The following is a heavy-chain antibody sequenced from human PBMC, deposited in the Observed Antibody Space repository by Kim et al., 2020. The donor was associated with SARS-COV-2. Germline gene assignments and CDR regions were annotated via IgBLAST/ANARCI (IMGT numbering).Heavy chain of an antibody. V-gene: IGHV5-51*01. J-gene: IGHJ3*01. Sequence: RYSPSFQGQVTTSADKSISTAYLQWSSLKASDTAMYYCARQGVWFGSPGVWGQGTMVTVSS. D-gene: IGHD3-10*01. CDR3: ARQGVWFGSPGV.